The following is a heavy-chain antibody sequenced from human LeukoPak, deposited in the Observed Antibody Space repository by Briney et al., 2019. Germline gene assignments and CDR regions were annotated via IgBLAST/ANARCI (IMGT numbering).Heavy chain of an antibody. Sequence: GGSLRLSCAASGFTLSSHWMSWVRQAPGKGLEWVANINQDGSAKYYVDSVKGRFTISRDNARNSMYLQMNSLRAEDTAVYYCARWDIRGTAHQLDYWGQGTLVTVSS. CDR2: INQDGSAK. J-gene: IGHJ4*02. CDR1: GFTLSSHW. D-gene: IGHD5-12*01. CDR3: ARWDIRGTAHQLDY. V-gene: IGHV3-7*01.